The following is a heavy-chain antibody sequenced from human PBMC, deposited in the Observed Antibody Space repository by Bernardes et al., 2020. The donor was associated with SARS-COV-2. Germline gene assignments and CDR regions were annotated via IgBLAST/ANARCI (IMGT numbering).Heavy chain of an antibody. CDR3: ARDGGYCSGGVCYGGYCDY. V-gene: IGHV3-74*01. D-gene: IGHD2-8*02. J-gene: IGHJ4*02. Sequence: GGSLRLSCAASGFTFGNYWMHWVRQAPGKGLEWVSRIEIDGSSTTYADSVKGRFTVSRDNAKNTLYLQLNSLRVEDTAVYYCARDGGYCSGGVCYGGYCDYWGQGTLVTVSS. CDR2: IEIDGSST. CDR1: GFTFGNYW.